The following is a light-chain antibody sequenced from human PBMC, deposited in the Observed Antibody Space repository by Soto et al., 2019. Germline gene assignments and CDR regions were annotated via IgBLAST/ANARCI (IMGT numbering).Light chain of an antibody. CDR2: GAS. CDR3: QQYGSSPFT. CDR1: QSVGGTY. Sequence: IVLTQSPGTLSLSPGERATLSCRASQSVGGTYLVWYRQRPGQTPRLLIYGASTRATGIPDRFSGSGSGTDFTLPISRLEPEDFAVYYCQQYGSSPFTFGPGTKVISN. J-gene: IGKJ3*01. V-gene: IGKV3-20*01.